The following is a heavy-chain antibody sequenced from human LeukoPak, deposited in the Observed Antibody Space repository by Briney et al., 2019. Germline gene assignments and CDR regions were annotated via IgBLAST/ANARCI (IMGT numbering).Heavy chain of an antibody. V-gene: IGHV3-74*01. CDR1: GLTLSTYW. J-gene: IGHJ3*02. Sequence: PGGSLRLSCSASGLTLSTYWMHWVRQAPGKGLVWVSRIDPDGNTVYADSVRGRFTVSRDNAKNTMYLKMNSLRVEETALYYCASFRNTDIWGQGTTVTVSP. CDR2: IDPDGNT. CDR3: ASFRNTDI. D-gene: IGHD2/OR15-2a*01.